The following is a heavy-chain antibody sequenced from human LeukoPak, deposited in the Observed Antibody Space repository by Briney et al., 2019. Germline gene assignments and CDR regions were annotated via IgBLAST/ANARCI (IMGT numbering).Heavy chain of an antibody. J-gene: IGHJ4*02. V-gene: IGHV4-30-4*01. CDR3: ARVKVEMAARSFDY. D-gene: IGHD5-24*01. CDR1: GGSISSGDYY. Sequence: SETLSLTCTVSGGSISSGDYYWSWIRQPPGKGLEWIGYIYYSGSTYYNPSLKSRVTISVDTSKNQFSLKLSSVTAADTAVYYCARVKVEMAARSFDYWGQGTLVTVSS. CDR2: IYYSGST.